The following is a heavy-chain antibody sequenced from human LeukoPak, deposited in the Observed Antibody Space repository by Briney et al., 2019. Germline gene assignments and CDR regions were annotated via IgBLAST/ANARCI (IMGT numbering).Heavy chain of an antibody. CDR1: GYTFTSYY. Sequence: ASVKVSCKASGYTFTSYYMHWVRQAPGQGLEWMGIINPSGGSTSYAQKFQGRVTMTRDTSTSTVYMELSSLRSEDTAVYYCARDGRKTYYYDSSGYPGGYWGQGTLATVSS. CDR2: INPSGGST. D-gene: IGHD3-22*01. V-gene: IGHV1-46*01. CDR3: ARDGRKTYYYDSSGYPGGY. J-gene: IGHJ4*02.